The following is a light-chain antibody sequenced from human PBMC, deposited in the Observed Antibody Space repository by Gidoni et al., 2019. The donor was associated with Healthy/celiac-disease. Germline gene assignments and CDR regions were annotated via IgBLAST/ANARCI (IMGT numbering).Light chain of an antibody. CDR3: QQYDNLPSAVKYT. CDR1: QDISNY. Sequence: DIQMTQSPSSLSASVGDRVTITCQASQDISNYLNWYQQKPGKAPKLLIYDASNLETGVPSRFSGSGSGTDFTFTISSLQPEDIATYYCQQYDNLPSAVKYTFGQGTKLEIK. J-gene: IGKJ2*01. CDR2: DAS. V-gene: IGKV1-33*01.